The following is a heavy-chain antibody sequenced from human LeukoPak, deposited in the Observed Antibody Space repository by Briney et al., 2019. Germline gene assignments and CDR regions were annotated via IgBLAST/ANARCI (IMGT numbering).Heavy chain of an antibody. J-gene: IGHJ6*02. CDR1: GGSISSYY. CDR3: ARLPVTTYYYYGMDV. CDR2: IYYSGST. D-gene: IGHD1-1*01. V-gene: IGHV4-59*08. Sequence: SETLSLTCTVSGGSISSYYWSWIRQPPGKGLEWIGYIYYSGSTNYNPSLKSRVTISVDTSKNQFSLKLSSVTAADTAVYYCARLPVTTYYYYGMDVWGQGTTVTASS.